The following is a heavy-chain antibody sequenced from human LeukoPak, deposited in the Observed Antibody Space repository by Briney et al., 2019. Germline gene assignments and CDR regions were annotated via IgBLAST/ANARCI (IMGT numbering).Heavy chain of an antibody. J-gene: IGHJ4*02. CDR3: ARSGFVYCSSTSCYLSGYFDY. V-gene: IGHV3-23*01. Sequence: GGSLRLSCAASRFTFSSDAMSWVRQAPGKGLEWVSAISGSGGSTYYADSVKGRFTISRDNSKNTLYLQMNSLRAEDTAVYYCARSGFVYCSSTSCYLSGYFDYWGQGTLVTVSS. D-gene: IGHD2-2*01. CDR2: ISGSGGST. CDR1: RFTFSSDA.